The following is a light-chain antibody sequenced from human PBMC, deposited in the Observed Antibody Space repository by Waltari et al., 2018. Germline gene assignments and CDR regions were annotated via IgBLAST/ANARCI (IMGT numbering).Light chain of an antibody. CDR2: DVN. CDR3: NSYTGSSTYV. CDR1: SSDVGGYNY. Sequence: QSALTQPASVSGSPGQPITISCTGTSSDVGGYNYVSWYQQHPGKGPKLIIYDVNNRPSGVSNRFSGSKSGNTASLTISGLQAEDEADYYCNSYTGSSTYVFGTGTKVTVL. J-gene: IGLJ1*01. V-gene: IGLV2-14*03.